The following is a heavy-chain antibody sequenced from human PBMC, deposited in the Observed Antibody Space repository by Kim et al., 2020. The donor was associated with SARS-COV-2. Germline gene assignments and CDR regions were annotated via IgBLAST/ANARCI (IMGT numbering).Heavy chain of an antibody. CDR2: IYYSGST. Sequence: SETLSLTCTVSGGSISSYYWSWIRQPPGKGLEWIGYIYYSGSTNYNPSLKSRVTISVDTSKNQFSLKLSSVTAADTAVYYCARDSSSWSVWFDPWGQGTLVTVSS. CDR1: GGSISSYY. CDR3: ARDSSSWSVWFDP. V-gene: IGHV4-59*13. J-gene: IGHJ5*02. D-gene: IGHD6-13*01.